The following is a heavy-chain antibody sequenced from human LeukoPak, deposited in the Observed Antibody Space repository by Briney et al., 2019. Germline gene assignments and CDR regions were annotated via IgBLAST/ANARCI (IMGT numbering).Heavy chain of an antibody. D-gene: IGHD4-17*01. CDR3: AREEYGATTGHGAFDI. CDR1: GGSLSSWGYP. J-gene: IGHJ3*02. V-gene: IGHV4-30-2*01. CDR2: IYQIGIP. Sequence: SETLSLTCAVSGGSLSSWGYPWRWFRRPAGKGLDWIGYIYQIGIPYYNRCLTIQLPISVDKSKNQFSLKLSSVTAADTAVYYCAREEYGATTGHGAFDIWGQGTMVTVSS.